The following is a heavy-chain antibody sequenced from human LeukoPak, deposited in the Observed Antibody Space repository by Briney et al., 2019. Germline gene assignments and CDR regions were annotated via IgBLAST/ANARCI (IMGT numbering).Heavy chain of an antibody. CDR1: GGTFSSYA. J-gene: IGHJ4*02. CDR3: ARGLFSGYGFDY. CDR2: IIPIFGTA. D-gene: IGHD5-12*01. Sequence: GSSVTVSCTASGGTFSSYAISWVRQAPGQGLEWMGGIIPIFGTANYAQKFQGRVTITADESTSTAYMELSSLRSEDTAVYYCARGLFSGYGFDYWGQGTLVTVSS. V-gene: IGHV1-69*01.